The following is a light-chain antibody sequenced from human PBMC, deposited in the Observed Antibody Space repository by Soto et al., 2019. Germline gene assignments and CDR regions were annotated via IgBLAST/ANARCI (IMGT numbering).Light chain of an antibody. CDR2: GAS. CDR3: QQYASPPYT. CDR1: QSVSSSY. Sequence: EIELTQSPGTLSLSPGERATLSCRASQSVSSSYLAWYQQKPGQAPRLLIYGASSRATGIPDRFSGSGSGTDFTLTISRLEPEDFAVYYCQQYASPPYTFGQGTKLEIK. J-gene: IGKJ2*01. V-gene: IGKV3-20*01.